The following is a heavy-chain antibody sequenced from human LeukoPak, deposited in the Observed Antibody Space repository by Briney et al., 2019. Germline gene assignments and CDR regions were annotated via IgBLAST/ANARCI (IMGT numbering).Heavy chain of an antibody. J-gene: IGHJ4*02. D-gene: IGHD3-9*01. CDR1: GGSFSGYY. CDR2: INHSGST. CDR3: ARVLGYFDWLIDY. Sequence: SETLSLTCAVYGGSFSGYYWSWIRQPPGKGLEWIGEINHSGSTNYYPSLKSRVTISVDTSKNQFSLKLSSVTAADTAVYYCARVLGYFDWLIDYWGQGTLVTVSS. V-gene: IGHV4-34*01.